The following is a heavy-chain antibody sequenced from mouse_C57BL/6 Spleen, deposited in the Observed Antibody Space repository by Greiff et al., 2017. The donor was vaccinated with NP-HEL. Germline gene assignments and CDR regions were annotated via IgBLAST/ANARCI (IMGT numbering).Heavy chain of an antibody. D-gene: IGHD2-3*01. Sequence: EVMLVESGGGLVKPGGSLKLSCAASGFTFSSYTMYWVRQTPEKRLEWVATISGGGGNTYYPDNAKNTLYLQMSRRRSEDTALYDCARHDGLAVYYAMDYWGQGTSVTVSS. J-gene: IGHJ4*01. CDR1: GFTFSSYT. CDR3: ARHDGLAVYYAMDY. V-gene: IGHV5-9*01. CDR2: ISGGGGNT.